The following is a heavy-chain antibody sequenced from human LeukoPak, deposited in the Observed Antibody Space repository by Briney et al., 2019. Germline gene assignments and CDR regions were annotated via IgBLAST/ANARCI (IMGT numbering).Heavy chain of an antibody. CDR3: ARRDRSGWSFDY. V-gene: IGHV5-10-1*01. CDR1: GYSFTSYW. J-gene: IGHJ4*02. Sequence: GESLKISCKGSGYSFTSYWLSWVRQMPGKGLEWMGRIDPSDSYTNYSPSFQGHVTISADKSISTAYLQWSSLKASDTAMYYCARRDRSGWSFDYWGQGTLVTVSS. CDR2: IDPSDSYT. D-gene: IGHD6-19*01.